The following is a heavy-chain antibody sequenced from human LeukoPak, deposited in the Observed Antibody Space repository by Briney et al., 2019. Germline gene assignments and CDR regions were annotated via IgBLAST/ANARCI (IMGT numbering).Heavy chain of an antibody. CDR3: ARVWSFTNDY. CDR2: SRNKANSFTT. CDR1: GFTYRDHY. Sequence: GGSLRLSCGASGFTYRDHYMDWVRQAPGKRLEWVGRSRNKANSFTTEYAASVKGRSTISRDDSKSSLYLQMDSLETEDTAVYYCARVWSFTNDYWGQGTLVTVSS. J-gene: IGHJ4*02. V-gene: IGHV3-72*01. D-gene: IGHD2-2*01.